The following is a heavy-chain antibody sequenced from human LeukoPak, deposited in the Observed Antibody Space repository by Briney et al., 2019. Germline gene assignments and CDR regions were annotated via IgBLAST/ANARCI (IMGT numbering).Heavy chain of an antibody. D-gene: IGHD3-16*01. V-gene: IGHV3-53*01. Sequence: GGSLRLSCAASGFTVSSNYMSWVRQAPGKGLEWVSVIYSGGSTYYADSVKGRFTISRGNSKNTLYLQMNSLRAEDTAVYYCARIMITFGDDYWGQGTLATVSS. CDR1: GFTVSSNY. CDR3: ARIMITFGDDY. J-gene: IGHJ4*02. CDR2: IYSGGST.